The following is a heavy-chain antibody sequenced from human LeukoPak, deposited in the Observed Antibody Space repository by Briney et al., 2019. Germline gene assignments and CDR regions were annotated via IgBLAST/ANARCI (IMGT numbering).Heavy chain of an antibody. Sequence: KASETLSLTCTASGGSISSYYWGWIRQPPGKGLEWIGNIFYSGSTYYSPSLKSRVTISLDTSRNQFSLKLNSVTAADTAVYYCAKSNGYGLVDIWGQGTMVIVS. CDR2: IFYSGST. CDR1: GGSISSYY. V-gene: IGHV4-59*12. D-gene: IGHD3-10*01. J-gene: IGHJ3*02. CDR3: AKSNGYGLVDI.